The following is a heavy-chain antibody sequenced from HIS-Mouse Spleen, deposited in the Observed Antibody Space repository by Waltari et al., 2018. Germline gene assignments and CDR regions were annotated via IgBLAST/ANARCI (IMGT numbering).Heavy chain of an antibody. Sequence: EVQLLESGGGLVQPGGSLRLSCAASGFTFSSYAMSWVRQAPGKGLEWVSAISGSGVSTEYADTVKGRFNISRDNSKNTLYLQMNSLRAEDTAVYYCATRGSSSSYYYYGMDVWGQGTTVTVSS. CDR3: ATRGSSSSYYYYGMDV. CDR1: GFTFSSYA. D-gene: IGHD6-6*01. V-gene: IGHV3-23*01. J-gene: IGHJ6*02. CDR2: ISGSGVST.